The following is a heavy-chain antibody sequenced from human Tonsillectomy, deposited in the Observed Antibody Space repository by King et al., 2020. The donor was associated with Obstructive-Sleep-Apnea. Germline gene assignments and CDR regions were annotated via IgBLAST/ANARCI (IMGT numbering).Heavy chain of an antibody. D-gene: IGHD3-10*01. CDR1: GIIFSSYA. CDR3: AIIRGGNY. J-gene: IGHJ4*02. V-gene: IGHV3-21*01. CDR2: ISDTGNSK. Sequence: VQLVESGGGLVKPGGSLRLSCAASGIIFSSYAMNWVRQVPGKGLEWVSSISDTGNSKYYADSLQDRFTISRDNAKNSLYLQMNSLRAEDTAVYYCAIIRGGNYWGQGTLVTVSS.